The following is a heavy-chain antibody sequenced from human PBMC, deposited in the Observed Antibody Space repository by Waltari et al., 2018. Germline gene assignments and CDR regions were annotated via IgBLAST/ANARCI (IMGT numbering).Heavy chain of an antibody. Sequence: QVQLQESGPGLVKPSETLSLTCAVSGGSISSYYWSWFRQPPGKGLEWIGCIYYSGSADDNPSLKSRGTMSVETSNNHFSLKLDAVTAADTAVYYCARRGGRYDSGSYCDYWGQGTLVTVSS. CDR3: ARRGGRYDSGSYCDY. D-gene: IGHD3-10*01. CDR1: GGSISSYY. CDR2: IYYSGSA. J-gene: IGHJ4*02. V-gene: IGHV4-59*01.